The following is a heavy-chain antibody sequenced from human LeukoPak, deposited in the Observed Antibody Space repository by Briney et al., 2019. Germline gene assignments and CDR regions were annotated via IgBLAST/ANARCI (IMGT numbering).Heavy chain of an antibody. CDR2: ISSSSLHI. CDR1: GFTFSNYW. Sequence: PGGSLRLSCATSGFTFSNYWMSWVRQAPGKGLEWVSSISSSSLHISYADSLKGRFTISRDNGKNSLYLQMNSLRADDTAIYYCARAKLYGSDPYFDYWGQGTLVTVSS. J-gene: IGHJ4*02. V-gene: IGHV3-21*01. CDR3: ARAKLYGSDPYFDY. D-gene: IGHD4-17*01.